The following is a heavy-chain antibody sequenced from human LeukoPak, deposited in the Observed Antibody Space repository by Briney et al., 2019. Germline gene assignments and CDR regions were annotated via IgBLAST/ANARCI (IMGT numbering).Heavy chain of an antibody. CDR2: IDLSSSTI. Sequence: GGSLRLSCTASGFTFSGHYASWIRQTPEKGLEWISYIDLSSSTIYYADSVKGRFTISRDNSKNTLYLQMNSLRAEDTAVYYCARGNYDILTGANYWGQGTLVTVSS. J-gene: IGHJ4*02. V-gene: IGHV3-11*04. CDR3: ARGNYDILTGANY. CDR1: GFTFSGHY. D-gene: IGHD3-9*01.